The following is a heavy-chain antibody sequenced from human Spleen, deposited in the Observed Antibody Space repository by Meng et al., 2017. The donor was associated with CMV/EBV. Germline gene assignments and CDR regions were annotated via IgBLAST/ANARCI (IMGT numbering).Heavy chain of an antibody. CDR2: ISAYNGNT. Sequence: ASVKVSCKTSGYTFTMYYMHWVRQAPGQGLEWMGWISAYNGNTNYAQKLQGRVTMTTDTSTSTAYMELRSLRSDDTAVYYCARDRIRGSSGWYAYWGQGTLVTVSS. J-gene: IGHJ4*02. D-gene: IGHD6-19*01. CDR1: GYTFTMYY. CDR3: ARDRIRGSSGWYAY. V-gene: IGHV1-18*04.